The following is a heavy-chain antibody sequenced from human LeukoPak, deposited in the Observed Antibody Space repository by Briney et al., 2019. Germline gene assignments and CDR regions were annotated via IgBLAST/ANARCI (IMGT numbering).Heavy chain of an antibody. Sequence: GESLKISCKASGYTFGNYWIAWVRQMPGKGLEWMGIIYPGDSDTRYSPSFQGQVTISADKSISTAYLQWSSLKASDTAIYYCASTSGNYFNYWGQGTLVTVSS. J-gene: IGHJ4*02. CDR1: GYTFGNYW. V-gene: IGHV5-51*01. CDR3: ASTSGNYFNY. D-gene: IGHD3-10*01. CDR2: IYPGDSDT.